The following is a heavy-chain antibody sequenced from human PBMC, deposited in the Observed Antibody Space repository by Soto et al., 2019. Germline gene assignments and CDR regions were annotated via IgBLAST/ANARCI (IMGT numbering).Heavy chain of an antibody. J-gene: IGHJ4*02. CDR3: AKDNLGRAFDY. D-gene: IGHD3-16*01. Sequence: GGSLRLSCAASGFTFDDYAMHWVRQAPGKGLEWVSGISWNSGSIGYADSVKGRFTISRDNAKNSLYLQMNSLRAEDTALYYCAKDNLGRAFDYWGQGTLVTVSS. CDR2: ISWNSGSI. V-gene: IGHV3-9*01. CDR1: GFTFDDYA.